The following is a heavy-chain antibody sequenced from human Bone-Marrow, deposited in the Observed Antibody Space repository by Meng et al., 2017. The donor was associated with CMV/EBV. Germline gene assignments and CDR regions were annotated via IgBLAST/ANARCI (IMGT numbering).Heavy chain of an antibody. V-gene: IGHV4-39*07. D-gene: IGHD2-2*01. CDR2: IYYSGST. J-gene: IGHJ6*02. CDR3: ARDRTIVVVPAAMEPVRDYYYGMDV. CDR1: GGSISSSSYY. Sequence: SETLSLTCTVSGGSISSSSYYWGWIRQPPGKGLEWIGSIYYSGSTYYNPSLKSRVTISVDTSKNQFSLKLSSVTAADTAVYYCARDRTIVVVPAAMEPVRDYYYGMDVWGQGTTVTVSS.